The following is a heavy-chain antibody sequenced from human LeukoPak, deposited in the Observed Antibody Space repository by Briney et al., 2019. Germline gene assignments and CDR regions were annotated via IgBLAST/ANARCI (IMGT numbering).Heavy chain of an antibody. Sequence: SETLSLTCTVSGGSISSHYWSWIRQPPGKGLEWIGYIYYSGSTNYNPSLKSQVTISVDTSKNQFSLKLSSVTAADTAVYYCARAVRDGYNLSWYFDLWGRGTLVTVSS. V-gene: IGHV4-59*11. CDR1: GGSISSHY. CDR3: ARAVRDGYNLSWYFDL. J-gene: IGHJ2*01. CDR2: IYYSGST. D-gene: IGHD5-24*01.